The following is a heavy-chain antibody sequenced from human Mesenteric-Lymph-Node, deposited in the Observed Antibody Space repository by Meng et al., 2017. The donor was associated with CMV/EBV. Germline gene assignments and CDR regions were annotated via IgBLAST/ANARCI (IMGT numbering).Heavy chain of an antibody. V-gene: IGHV3-30*02. D-gene: IGHD6-19*01. CDR1: GFTFRSYG. CDR2: TRYDGSNK. J-gene: IGHJ4*02. Sequence: GESLKISCAASGFTFRSYGMHWVRQAPGKGLEWVAFTRYDGSNKYYADSVKGRFTISRDNSKNTLYLQMNSLRAEDTAVYYCVRRGSSGWYESYFDYWGQGTMVTVSS. CDR3: VRRGSSGWYESYFDY.